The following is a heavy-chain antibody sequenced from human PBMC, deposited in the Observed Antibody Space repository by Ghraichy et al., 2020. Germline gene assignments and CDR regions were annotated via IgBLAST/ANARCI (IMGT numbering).Heavy chain of an antibody. J-gene: IGHJ6*03. CDR1: GGSISSYY. CDR3: AREGKLGKPYYYYMDV. Sequence: SETLSLTCTVSGGSISSYYWSWIRQPPGKGLEWIGYIYYSGSTNYNPSLKSRVTISVDTSKNQFSLKLSSVTAADTAVYYCAREGKLGKPYYYYMDVWGKGTTVTVSS. V-gene: IGHV4-59*01. CDR2: IYYSGST. D-gene: IGHD7-27*01.